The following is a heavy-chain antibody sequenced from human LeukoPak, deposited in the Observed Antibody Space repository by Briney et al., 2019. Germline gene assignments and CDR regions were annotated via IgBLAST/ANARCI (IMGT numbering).Heavy chain of an antibody. CDR3: ARDYDSSGYMTDP. V-gene: IGHV1-69*13. CDR2: IIPIVGTA. J-gene: IGHJ5*02. CDR1: GGTFSSYV. D-gene: IGHD3-22*01. Sequence: SVKVSCKASGGTFSSYVISWVRQARGEGLEGMGGIIPIVGTANYAQMFQGRVTITADGSTSTAYMELSSLRSEDTAVYYCARDYDSSGYMTDPWGQGTLVTVSS.